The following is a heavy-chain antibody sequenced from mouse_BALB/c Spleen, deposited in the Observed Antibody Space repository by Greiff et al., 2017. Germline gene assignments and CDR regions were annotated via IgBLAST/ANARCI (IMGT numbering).Heavy chain of an antibody. V-gene: IGHV5-6-4*01. J-gene: IGHJ3*01. D-gene: IGHD3-1*01. CDR1: GFTFSSYT. CDR2: ISSGGSYT. Sequence: EVNLVESGGGLVKPGGSLKLSCAASGFTFSSYTMSWVRQTPEKRLEWVATISSGGSYTYYPDSVKGRFTISRDNAKNTLYLQMSSLKSEDTAMYYCTRDGGSSGPSWFAYWGQGTLVTVSA. CDR3: TRDGGSSGPSWFAY.